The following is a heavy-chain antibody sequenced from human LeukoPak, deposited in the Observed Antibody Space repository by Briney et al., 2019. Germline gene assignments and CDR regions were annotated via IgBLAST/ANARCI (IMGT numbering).Heavy chain of an antibody. J-gene: IGHJ4*02. Sequence: LRLSCAASGFTFSSYSMNWVRQAPGKGLEWIGYIYYSGSTYYNPSLKSGVTISVGTSKNQFSLKLSSVTAADTAVYYCARGRRLRYFDWLLPTEEWDYWGQGTLVTVSS. V-gene: IGHV4-30-4*08. CDR1: GFTFSSYS. CDR2: IYYSGST. CDR3: ARGRRLRYFDWLLPTEEWDY. D-gene: IGHD3-9*01.